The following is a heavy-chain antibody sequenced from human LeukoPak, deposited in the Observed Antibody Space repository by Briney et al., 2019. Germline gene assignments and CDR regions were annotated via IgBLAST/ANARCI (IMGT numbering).Heavy chain of an antibody. CDR1: GFTFDDYA. V-gene: IGHV3-9*01. Sequence: GGSLRLSCAASGFTFDDYAMHWVRQAPGKGLEWVSGISWNSGSIGYADSVKGRFTISRDNAKNSLYLQMNSLRSDDTAVYYCARGGNTVTACPADYWGQGALVTVSS. D-gene: IGHD4-17*01. J-gene: IGHJ4*02. CDR2: ISWNSGSI. CDR3: ARGGNTVTACPADY.